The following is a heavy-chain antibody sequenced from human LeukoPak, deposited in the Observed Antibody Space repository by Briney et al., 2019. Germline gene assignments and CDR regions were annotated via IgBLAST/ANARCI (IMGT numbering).Heavy chain of an antibody. J-gene: IGHJ4*02. V-gene: IGHV1-69*06. CDR3: AIGGDTAMVDYFDY. D-gene: IGHD5-18*01. CDR2: IIPIFGTA. CDR1: GGTFSSYA. Sequence: ASVKVSCEASGGTFSSYAISWVRQAPGQGLEWMGGIIPIFGTANYAQKFQGRVTITADKSTSTAYMELSSLRSEDTAVYYCAIGGDTAMVDYFDYWGQGTLVTVSS.